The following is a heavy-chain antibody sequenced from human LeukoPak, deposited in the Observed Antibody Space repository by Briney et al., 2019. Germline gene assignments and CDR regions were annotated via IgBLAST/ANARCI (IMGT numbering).Heavy chain of an antibody. CDR2: ISGSGGNT. Sequence: GGSLRLSCAASGFTFSSYALSWVRQAPGKGLECISVISGSGGNTYYADSVKGRFTISRDNSKNTLYLQIHSLRAEDTALYYCASNWNFDYWGQGTLVTVSS. CDR3: ASNWNFDY. V-gene: IGHV3-23*01. CDR1: GFTFSSYA. J-gene: IGHJ4*02. D-gene: IGHD1-1*01.